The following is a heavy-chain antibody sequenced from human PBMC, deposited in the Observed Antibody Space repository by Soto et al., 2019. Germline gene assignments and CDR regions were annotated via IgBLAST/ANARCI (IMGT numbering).Heavy chain of an antibody. V-gene: IGHV1-2*02. Sequence: ASVKVSCKASGYTFTGYYMHWVRQAPGQGLEWMGWINPNSGGTNYAQKFQGRVTMTRDTSISTAYMELSRLRSDDTAVYYCAREVAVAGTVDYWGQGTLVTVSS. CDR1: GYTFTGYY. D-gene: IGHD6-19*01. CDR3: AREVAVAGTVDY. J-gene: IGHJ4*02. CDR2: INPNSGGT.